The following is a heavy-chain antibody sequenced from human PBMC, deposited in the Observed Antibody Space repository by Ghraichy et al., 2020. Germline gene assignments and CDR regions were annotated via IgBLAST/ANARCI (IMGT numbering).Heavy chain of an antibody. CDR1: GTSITSYY. CDR2: ISTSGTT. V-gene: IGHV4-4*07. D-gene: IGHD2-15*01. CDR3: ARVSGGSDDFFDY. Sequence: QTLSLTCAVSGTSITSYYWSWIRQPAGKGLEWIGRISTSGTTNYNPSLKSRVTMSVDTSKDQFSLKLNSVSAADTAVYYCARVSGGSDDFFDYWGQGTLVTVSS. J-gene: IGHJ4*02.